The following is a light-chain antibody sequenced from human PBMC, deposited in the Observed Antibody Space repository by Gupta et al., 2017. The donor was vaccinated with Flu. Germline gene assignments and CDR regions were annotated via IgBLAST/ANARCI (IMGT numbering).Light chain of an antibody. J-gene: IGLJ3*02. CDR2: ETN. CDR1: SSNIGNNY. V-gene: IGLV1-51*02. CDR3: ASWDNRLSATV. Sequence: KVTSSCSGSSSNIGNNYVSWYQQFPGTAPKLLIYETNRRPSGIPDRFSGSKPGTSATLGITGLQTGDEADYYCASWDNRLSATVFGGGTKVTGL.